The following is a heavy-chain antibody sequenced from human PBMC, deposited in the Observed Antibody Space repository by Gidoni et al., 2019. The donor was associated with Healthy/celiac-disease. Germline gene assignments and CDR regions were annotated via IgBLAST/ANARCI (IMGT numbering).Heavy chain of an antibody. D-gene: IGHD3-10*01. CDR3: ARPRYYGSGSYYMDV. CDR1: GGSLSSYY. CDR2: IYYSGST. V-gene: IGHV4-59*08. J-gene: IGHJ6*02. Sequence: QVQLQESGPGLVKPSATLSLTCTVSGGSLSSYYWRWIRQPPGKGLEWIGYIYYSGSTNYNPSLKSRVTISVDTSKNQFSLKLSSVTAADTAVYYCARPRYYGSGSYYMDVWGQGTTVTVSS.